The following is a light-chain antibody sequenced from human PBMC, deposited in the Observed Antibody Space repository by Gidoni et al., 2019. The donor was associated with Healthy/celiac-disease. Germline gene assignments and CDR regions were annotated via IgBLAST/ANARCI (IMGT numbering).Light chain of an antibody. CDR1: QSVSSSY. J-gene: IGKJ1*01. V-gene: IGKV3-20*01. CDR2: GAS. Sequence: PGTLSLSPGERATLSCRTSQSVSSSYLAWYQQKPGQAPRLLIYGASSRATGIPDRFSGSGSGTDFTLTISRLEPEDFAVYYCQQYGSSPWTFGQGTKVEIK. CDR3: QQYGSSPWT.